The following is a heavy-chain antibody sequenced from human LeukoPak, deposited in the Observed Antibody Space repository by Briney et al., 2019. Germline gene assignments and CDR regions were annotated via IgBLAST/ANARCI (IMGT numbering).Heavy chain of an antibody. CDR1: GYTFTSYG. D-gene: IGHD2-15*01. CDR2: ISAYNGNT. CDR3: ARDLAGYCSGGSCYQSAIRFDP. V-gene: IGHV1-18*01. J-gene: IGHJ5*02. Sequence: ASVKVSCKASGYTFTSYGISLVRQAPGQGLEWMGWISAYNGNTNYAQKLQGRVTMTTDTSTSTAYMELRSLRSDDTAVYYCARDLAGYCSGGSCYQSAIRFDPWGQGTLVTVSS.